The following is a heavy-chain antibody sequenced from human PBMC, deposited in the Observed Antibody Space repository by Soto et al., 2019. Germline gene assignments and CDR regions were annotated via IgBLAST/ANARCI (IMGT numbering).Heavy chain of an antibody. CDR1: GGSISTYT. CDR2: ISYSGST. Sequence: PXVNLDLTCTVSGGSISTYTWNWIRQSPGKGLEWIGYISYSGSTMSNPSLKSRVTISVDRSKNQLSLNLTSVTAADTAKYYCARDSKSDDAFDIWGLGTLVTVSS. CDR3: ARDSKSDDAFDI. V-gene: IGHV4-59*01. J-gene: IGHJ3*02.